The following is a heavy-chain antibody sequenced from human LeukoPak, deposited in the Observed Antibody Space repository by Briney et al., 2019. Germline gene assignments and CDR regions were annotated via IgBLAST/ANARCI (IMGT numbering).Heavy chain of an antibody. D-gene: IGHD5-18*01. V-gene: IGHV1-2*02. CDR3: AREFGDTAMVTPFDY. CDR2: INPNSGGT. J-gene: IGHJ4*02. CDR1: GYTFTGYY. Sequence: GASVKVSCKASGYTFTGYYMHWVRQAPGQGLEWMVWINPNSGGTNYAQKFQGRVTMTRDTSISTAYMELSRLRSDDTAVYYCAREFGDTAMVTPFDYWGQGTLVTVSS.